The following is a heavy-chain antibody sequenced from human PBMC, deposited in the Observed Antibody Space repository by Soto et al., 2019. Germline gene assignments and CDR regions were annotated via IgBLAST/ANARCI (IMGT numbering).Heavy chain of an antibody. CDR2: ISGSGGST. CDR3: AKGWARNNWNYLQQYYYYGMDV. Sequence: GGSLRLSCAASGFTFSSYAMSWVRQAPGKGLEWVSAISGSGGSTYYADSVKGRFTISRDNSKNTLYLQMNSLRAEDTAVYYCAKGWARNNWNYLQQYYYYGMDVWGQGTTVTVSS. V-gene: IGHV3-23*01. J-gene: IGHJ6*02. D-gene: IGHD1-7*01. CDR1: GFTFSSYA.